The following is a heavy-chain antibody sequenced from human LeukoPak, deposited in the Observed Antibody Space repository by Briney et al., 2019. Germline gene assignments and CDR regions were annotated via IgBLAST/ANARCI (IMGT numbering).Heavy chain of an antibody. CDR3: ARGQDDYSSFYTWFDP. J-gene: IGHJ5*02. CDR1: GGSISSGGYY. Sequence: PSETLSLTCTVSGGSISSGGYYWSWMRQHPGKGLEWIVYIYYSGNTYYSPSLKSRLTISIDTSKNQFYLKLSSVTAADTAVYYCARGQDDYSSFYTWFDPWGQGTLVTVSS. D-gene: IGHD4-11*01. CDR2: IYYSGNT. V-gene: IGHV4-31*03.